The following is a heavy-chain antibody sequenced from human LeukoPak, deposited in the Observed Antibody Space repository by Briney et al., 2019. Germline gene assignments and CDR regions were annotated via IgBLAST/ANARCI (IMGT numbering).Heavy chain of an antibody. J-gene: IGHJ4*02. CDR3: ARELWVAATNYDS. D-gene: IGHD2-15*01. CDR1: GGTFSNYA. V-gene: IGHV1-2*02. CDR2: INPNSGGT. Sequence: GASVKVSCKASGGTFSNYAIGWVRQAPGQGLEWMGWINPNSGGTNYSQKFQGRVTMTRDTSISTAYMELSRLRSDDTAVYFCARELWVAATNYDSWGQGTLVTVSS.